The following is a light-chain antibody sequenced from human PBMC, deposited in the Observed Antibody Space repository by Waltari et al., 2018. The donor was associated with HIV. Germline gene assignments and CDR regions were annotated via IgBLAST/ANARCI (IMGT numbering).Light chain of an antibody. J-gene: IGLJ3*02. V-gene: IGLV2-11*01. CDR2: DVS. CDR1: SSDVGGYNY. CDR3: CSYAGSSSWV. Sequence: QSALTQPRSVSGSPGQSVTISCSGTSSDVGGYNYVSWYQQHPGKAPKLTIYDVSKRPSGVPDRFSGSKSGNTASLTISGLQAEDEADYYCCSYAGSSSWVFGGGTKLTVL.